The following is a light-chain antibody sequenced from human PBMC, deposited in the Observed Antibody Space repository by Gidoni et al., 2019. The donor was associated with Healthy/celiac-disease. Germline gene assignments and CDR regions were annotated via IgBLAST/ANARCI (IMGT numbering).Light chain of an antibody. J-gene: IGLJ3*02. CDR1: KLGAKY. CDR2: QDS. V-gene: IGLV3-1*01. Sequence: SYALTQPPSGSVSPGQTASITCSGDKLGAKYACWYQQKPGQSPVLVIYQDSKRHSGIPERFSGSNAGNTATLTISGTQAMDEADYYCQAWDSSTAVFGGGTKLTV. CDR3: QAWDSSTAV.